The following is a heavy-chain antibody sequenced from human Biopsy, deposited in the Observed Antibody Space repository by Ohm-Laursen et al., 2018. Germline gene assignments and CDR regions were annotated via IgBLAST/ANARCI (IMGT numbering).Heavy chain of an antibody. D-gene: IGHD2/OR15-2a*01. V-gene: IGHV4-59*01. CDR2: IYYSGST. J-gene: IGHJ6*02. Sequence: SETLSLTWPVSGGSISSDYWSWIRQTPGKGLEWIGYIYYSGSTNYNPSLKSRVTISVDTSKNQFSLRLNSVTAADTAVYYCARATNSTGWPYYYFYGMDVWGQGTTATVSS. CDR1: GGSISSDY. CDR3: ARATNSTGWPYYYFYGMDV.